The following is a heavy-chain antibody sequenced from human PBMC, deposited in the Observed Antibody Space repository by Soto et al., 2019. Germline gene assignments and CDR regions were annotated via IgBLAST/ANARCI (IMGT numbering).Heavy chain of an antibody. J-gene: IGHJ6*02. D-gene: IGHD6-25*01. CDR3: VKGRGSYEVKFGMDV. CDR1: GFTFDYFA. V-gene: IGHV3-9*01. Sequence: PGGSLRLSCAASGFTFDYFAMHWVRQSPGKGLEWVSGVDWNSGSTAYADSVKGRFTISRDNARNSLYLQMNSLRAEDTALCYCVKGRGSYEVKFGMDVWGQGTTVTVSS. CDR2: VDWNSGST.